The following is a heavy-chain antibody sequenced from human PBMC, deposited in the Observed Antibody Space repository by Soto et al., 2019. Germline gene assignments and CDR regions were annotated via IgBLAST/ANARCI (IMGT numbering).Heavy chain of an antibody. D-gene: IGHD3-10*01. V-gene: IGHV1-2*04. CDR3: ARALPESSVLLCFGEDYYYYGMDF. Sequence: ASVKVSCKASGYTFTGYYMHWVRQAPGQGLEWMGWINPNSGGTNYAQKFQGWVTMTRDTSISTAYMELSRLRSDDTAVYYCARALPESSVLLCFGEDYYYYGMDFSGQGTTVTVSS. CDR1: GYTFTGYY. J-gene: IGHJ6*02. CDR2: INPNSGGT.